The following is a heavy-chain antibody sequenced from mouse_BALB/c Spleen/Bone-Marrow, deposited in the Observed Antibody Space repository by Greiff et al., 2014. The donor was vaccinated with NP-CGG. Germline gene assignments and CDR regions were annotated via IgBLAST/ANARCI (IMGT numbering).Heavy chain of an antibody. J-gene: IGHJ2*01. CDR3: SRGVLAYFDY. V-gene: IGHV1S135*01. Sequence: EVQLQQSGPELVKPGASVKVSCKASGCAFTNYNMNWVKQSHGKSLEWIGYIDPYSGGTNYNQKFRGKATLTVDKSSSTAYMHLNSLTSEDSAVYYCSRGVLAYFDYWGQDTTLTVSS. CDR2: IDPYSGGT. CDR1: GCAFTNYN. D-gene: IGHD2-14*01.